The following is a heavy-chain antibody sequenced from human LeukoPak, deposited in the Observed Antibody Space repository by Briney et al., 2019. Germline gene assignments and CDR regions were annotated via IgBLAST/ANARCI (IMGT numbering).Heavy chain of an antibody. CDR1: GFSFEDYA. D-gene: IGHD3-10*01. J-gene: IGHJ6*03. V-gene: IGHV3-20*04. CDR2: INWNGGST. CDR3: ARDGVTMVRGVKVLDYYYYYMDV. Sequence: GGSLRLSCAASGFSFEDYAMHWVRQAPGKGLEWVSGINWNGGSTGYADSVKGRFTISRDNAKNSLYLQMNSLRAEDTAVYYCARDGVTMVRGVKVLDYYYYYMDVWGKGTTVTISS.